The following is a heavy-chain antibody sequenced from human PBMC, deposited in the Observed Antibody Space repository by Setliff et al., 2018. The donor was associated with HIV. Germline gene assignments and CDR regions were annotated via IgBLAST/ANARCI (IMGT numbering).Heavy chain of an antibody. J-gene: IGHJ4*02. V-gene: IGHV3-30*02. CDR2: IRYDGSNK. Sequence: PGGSLRLSCAASGFTFSSYGMHWVRQAPGKGLVWVAFIRYDGSNKYYADSVKGRFTISRDNSKNTLYPQMNSLRAEDTAVYYCAKIQNPQGYYYDSSGYYPHPGSPDYWGQGTLVTVSS. CDR1: GFTFSSYG. D-gene: IGHD3-22*01. CDR3: AKIQNPQGYYYDSSGYYPHPGSPDY.